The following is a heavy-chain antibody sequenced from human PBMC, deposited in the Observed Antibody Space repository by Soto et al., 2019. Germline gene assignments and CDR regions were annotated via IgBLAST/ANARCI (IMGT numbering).Heavy chain of an antibody. D-gene: IGHD2-15*01. V-gene: IGHV3-9*01. Sequence: EVQLVESGGGLVQPGRSLRLSCAASGFTFDDYAMHWVRRVPGKGLEWVSSISWNSNIKGYADSVKGRFTISRDNAKNSLYLQMNSLRPEDTALYYCAKGGPDGFCSGGRCYFDYWGQGTLVTVSS. CDR3: AKGGPDGFCSGGRCYFDY. CDR1: GFTFDDYA. CDR2: ISWNSNIK. J-gene: IGHJ4*02.